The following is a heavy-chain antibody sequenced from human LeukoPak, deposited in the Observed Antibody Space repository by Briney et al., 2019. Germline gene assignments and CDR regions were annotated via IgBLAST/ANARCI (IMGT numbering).Heavy chain of an antibody. V-gene: IGHV4-59*08. J-gene: IGHJ3*02. Sequence: SETLSLTCTVSGDSISGDYWSWIRQSRGKGLEWIGYFHHTAGTRYNPSLQSRVTISIDTSRNHFSLKLNSLSAADTAVYFCARLLDYDSSGDPDTFDIWGQGTMVTVSS. CDR2: FHHTAGT. D-gene: IGHD3-22*01. CDR3: ARLLDYDSSGDPDTFDI. CDR1: GDSISGDY.